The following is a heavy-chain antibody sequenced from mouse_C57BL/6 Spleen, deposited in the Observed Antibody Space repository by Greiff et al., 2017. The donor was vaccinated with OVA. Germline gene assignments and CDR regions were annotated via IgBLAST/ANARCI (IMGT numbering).Heavy chain of an antibody. CDR1: GFTFSSYA. J-gene: IGHJ3*01. V-gene: IGHV5-4*01. D-gene: IGHD2-3*01. CDR2: ISDGGSYT. Sequence: EVHLVESGGGLVKPGGSLKLSCAASGFTFSSYAMSWVRQTPEKRLEWVATISDGGSYTYYPDNVKGRFTISRDNAKNNLYLQMSHLKSEDTAMYYCARAYDGYSAWFAYWGQGTLVTVSA. CDR3: ARAYDGYSAWFAY.